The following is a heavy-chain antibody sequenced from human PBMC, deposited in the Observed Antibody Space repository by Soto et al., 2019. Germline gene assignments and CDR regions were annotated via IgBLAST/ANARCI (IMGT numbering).Heavy chain of an antibody. CDR1: GYTFTSYA. CDR3: ARSSNRRYYDFWSGYSYFDY. Sequence: ASVKVSCKASGYTFTSYAMHWVRQAPGQRLEWMGWINAGNGNTKYSQKFQGRVTITRDTSASTAYMELSSLRSEDTAVYYCARSSNRRYYDFWSGYSYFDYWGQGTLVTVSS. CDR2: INAGNGNT. D-gene: IGHD3-3*01. V-gene: IGHV1-3*01. J-gene: IGHJ4*02.